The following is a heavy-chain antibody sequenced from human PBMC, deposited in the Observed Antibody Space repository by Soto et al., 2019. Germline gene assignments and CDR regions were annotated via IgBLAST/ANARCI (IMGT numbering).Heavy chain of an antibody. CDR2: IYPGDSHT. V-gene: IGHV5-51*01. J-gene: IGHJ4*02. D-gene: IGHD1-1*01. CDR1: EYTFSSYW. CDR3: ATLDRSKRFSGFDY. Sequence: PGESLKISCKASEYTFSSYWIAWVRQMPGKGLECIGIIYPGDSHTKYSPSFQGQVTISADKSISTAYLQWSSLKASDTAMYYCATLDRSKRFSGFDYWGQGTPVTFSS.